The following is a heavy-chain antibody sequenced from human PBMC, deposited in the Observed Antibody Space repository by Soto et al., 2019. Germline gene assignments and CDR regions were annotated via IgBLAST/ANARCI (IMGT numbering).Heavy chain of an antibody. D-gene: IGHD1-7*01. CDR3: ANRDWNYSYYYYYGMDV. CDR1: GGTFSSYA. CDR2: IIPIFGTA. Sequence: SVKVSCKASGGTFSSYAISWVRQAPEQGLEWMGGIIPIFGTANYAQKFQGRVTITADESTSTAYMELSSLRSGDTAVYYCANRDWNYSYYYYYGMDVWGQGTTVTVSS. J-gene: IGHJ6*02. V-gene: IGHV1-69*13.